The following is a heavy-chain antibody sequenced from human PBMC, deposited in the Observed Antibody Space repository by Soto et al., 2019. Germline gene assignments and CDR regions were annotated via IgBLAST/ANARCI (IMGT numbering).Heavy chain of an antibody. Sequence: GGSLRLSCAASGFTFSSYSMNWVRQAPGKGLEWVSSISSSSSYIYYADSVKGRFTISRDNSKNSLYLQMNSLRAEDTAVYYCAKNIAARSHFDYWGQGTLVTVSS. V-gene: IGHV3-21*04. CDR3: AKNIAARSHFDY. J-gene: IGHJ4*02. CDR2: ISSSSSYI. CDR1: GFTFSSYS. D-gene: IGHD6-6*01.